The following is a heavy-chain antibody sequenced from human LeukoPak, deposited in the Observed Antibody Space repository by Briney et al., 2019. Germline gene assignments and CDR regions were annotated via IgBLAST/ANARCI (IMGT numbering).Heavy chain of an antibody. CDR3: ALWFGESLY. D-gene: IGHD3-10*01. J-gene: IGHJ4*02. V-gene: IGHV3-23*01. Sequence: GGSLRLSCAASGFTFRSYAMNWVRQAPGKGREWVSSITGSGGSTYYADSVKGRFTISRDNSKNTLSLQMNSLRAEDTAVYYCALWFGESLYWGQGTLVTVSS. CDR2: ITGSGGST. CDR1: GFTFRSYA.